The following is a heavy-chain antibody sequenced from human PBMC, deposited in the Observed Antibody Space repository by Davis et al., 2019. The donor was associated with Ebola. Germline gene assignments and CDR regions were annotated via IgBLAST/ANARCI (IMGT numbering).Heavy chain of an antibody. J-gene: IGHJ2*01. CDR1: GITFSSYG. D-gene: IGHD4-17*01. V-gene: IGHV3-20*01. CDR2: INWNGAST. CDR3: ARSDSGGNWYFDL. Sequence: PGGSLRLSCAASGITFSSYGMSWVRQAPGRGLEWIAGINWNGASTGYAVSVERRFIISRDNAKNSLYLQINSLRADDTALYHCARSDSGGNWYFDLWGRGTLVTVSS.